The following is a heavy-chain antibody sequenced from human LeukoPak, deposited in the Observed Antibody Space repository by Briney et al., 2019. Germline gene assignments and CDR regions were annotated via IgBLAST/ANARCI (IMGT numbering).Heavy chain of an antibody. CDR2: IYYSGST. D-gene: IGHD3-10*01. CDR1: GGSISSYY. Sequence: SETLSLTCTVSGGSISSYYWSWIRQPPGKGLEWIGYIYYSGSTNYNPSLKSRVAISVDTSKNQFSLKLSSVTAADTAVYYCARAVGGDGSGSLWGPGTLVTVSS. CDR3: ARAVGGDGSGSL. V-gene: IGHV4-59*01. J-gene: IGHJ4*02.